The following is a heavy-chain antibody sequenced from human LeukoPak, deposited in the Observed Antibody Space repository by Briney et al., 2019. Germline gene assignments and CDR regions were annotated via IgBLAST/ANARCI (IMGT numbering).Heavy chain of an antibody. CDR3: TREGLVGANGEPYDY. J-gene: IGHJ4*02. CDR1: GFTFGDYA. Sequence: GRSLRLSCTASGFTFGDYAMSWFRQAPGKGLEWVGFIRSKAYGGTTEYAASVKGRFTISRDDSKSIVYLQMNSLKTEDTAVYYCTREGLVGANGEPYDYWGQGTLVTVSS. CDR2: IRSKAYGGTT. V-gene: IGHV3-49*03. D-gene: IGHD1-26*01.